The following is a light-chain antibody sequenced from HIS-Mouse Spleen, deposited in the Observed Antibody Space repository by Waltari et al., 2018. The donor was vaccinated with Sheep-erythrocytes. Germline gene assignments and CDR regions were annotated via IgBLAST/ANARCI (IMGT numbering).Light chain of an antibody. J-gene: IGLJ2*01. CDR1: KLGDKY. CDR3: QAWDSSTVV. V-gene: IGLV3-1*01. Sequence: SYELTQPPSVSVSPGQTASITCSGDKLGDKYACWYQQKPGQSPVLGIYQDSKRPSEIPGGFSGSNYGNTATLTSGGTQAMDEAYYYCQAWDSSTVVFGGGTKLTVL. CDR2: QDS.